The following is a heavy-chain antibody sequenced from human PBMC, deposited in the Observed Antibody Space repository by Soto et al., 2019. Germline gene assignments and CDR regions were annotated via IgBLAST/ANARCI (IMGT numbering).Heavy chain of an antibody. CDR1: GGSISSGGYY. Sequence: SETLSLTCTVSGGSISSGGYYWSWIRQHPGKCLEWIGYIYYSGSTYYNPSLKSRVTISVDTSKNQFSLKLSSVTAADTAVYYCARGRGVVRYYGMDVWGQGTTVTVSS. CDR3: ARGRGVVRYYGMDV. D-gene: IGHD2-15*01. J-gene: IGHJ6*02. CDR2: IYYSGST. V-gene: IGHV4-31*03.